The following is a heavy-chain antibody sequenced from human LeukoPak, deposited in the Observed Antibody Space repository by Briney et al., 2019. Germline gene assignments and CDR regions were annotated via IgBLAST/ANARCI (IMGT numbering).Heavy chain of an antibody. CDR3: ASIRKYYDFWSGYGEFDP. J-gene: IGHJ5*02. V-gene: IGHV1-2*02. Sequence: EASVKVSCKASGYTFTGYYMHWVRQAPGQGLEWMGWINPNSGGTNCAQKFQGRVTMTRDTSISTAYMELSRLRSDDTAVYCCASIRKYYDFWSGYGEFDPWGQGTLVTVSS. CDR1: GYTFTGYY. D-gene: IGHD3-3*01. CDR2: INPNSGGT.